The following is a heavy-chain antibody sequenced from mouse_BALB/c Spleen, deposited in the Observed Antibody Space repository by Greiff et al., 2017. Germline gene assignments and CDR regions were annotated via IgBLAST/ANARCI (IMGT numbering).Heavy chain of an antibody. Sequence: EVMLVESGGGLVQPGGSRKLSCAASGFTFSSFGMHWVRQAPEKGLEWVAYISSGSSTIYYADTVKGRFTISRDNPKNTLFLQMTSLRSEDTAMYYCARSGYGSSHPFAYWGQGTLVTVSA. D-gene: IGHD1-1*01. CDR1: GFTFSSFG. CDR2: ISSGSSTI. V-gene: IGHV5-17*02. CDR3: ARSGYGSSHPFAY. J-gene: IGHJ3*01.